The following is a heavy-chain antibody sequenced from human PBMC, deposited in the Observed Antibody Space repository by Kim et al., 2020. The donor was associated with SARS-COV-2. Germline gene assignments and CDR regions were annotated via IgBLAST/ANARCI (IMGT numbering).Heavy chain of an antibody. J-gene: IGHJ4*02. CDR2: ITHDGSNK. CDR3: AKGSGDSSGYYPDY. CDR1: GFTFSSYC. D-gene: IGHD3-22*01. Sequence: GGSLRLSCAASGFTFSSYCMHWVRQAPGKGLEWAAIITHDGSNKYYADSVKGRFTISRDNSKNTLYLQMNSLRAEDRAVYYCAKGSGDSSGYYPDYWGQGTLVTVSS. V-gene: IGHV3-30*18.